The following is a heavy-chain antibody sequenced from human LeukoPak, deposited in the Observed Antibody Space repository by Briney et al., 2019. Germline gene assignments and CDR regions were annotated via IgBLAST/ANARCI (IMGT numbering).Heavy chain of an antibody. J-gene: IGHJ4*02. CDR1: GYTFTGYY. Sequence: ASVKVSCKASGYTFTGYYVHWVRQAPGQGLEWMGWISAFNGNTNYAQKFRGRVTMTTEASTSTAYMELRSLRSDDTAFYYCAREPGLARSTFFDYWGQGTLVTVST. V-gene: IGHV1-18*04. CDR2: ISAFNGNT. CDR3: AREPGLARSTFFDY. D-gene: IGHD3-16*01.